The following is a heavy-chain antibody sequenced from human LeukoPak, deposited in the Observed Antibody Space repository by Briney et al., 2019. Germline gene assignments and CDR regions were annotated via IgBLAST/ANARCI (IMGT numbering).Heavy chain of an antibody. J-gene: IGHJ4*02. D-gene: IGHD3-10*01. CDR2: INPNSGGT. CDR1: GYTFTGYY. Sequence: ASVKVSCKASGYTFTGYYMHWVRQAPGQGLEWMGLINPNSGGTNYAQKFQGRVTMTRDTSISTAYMELSRLRSDDTAVYYCARDTERPSSGLVGYWGQGTLVTVSS. CDR3: ARDTERPSSGLVGY. V-gene: IGHV1-2*02.